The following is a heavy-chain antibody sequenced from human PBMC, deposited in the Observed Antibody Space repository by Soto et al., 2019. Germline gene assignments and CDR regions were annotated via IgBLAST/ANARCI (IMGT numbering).Heavy chain of an antibody. D-gene: IGHD3-22*01. J-gene: IGHJ4*02. CDR1: GFSFTNFA. CDR3: ARDLGYYASDGYFDY. Sequence: GGSLRLSCAASGFSFTNFAMSWIRQAPGKGLEWVSYISSSGDIIYYADSVKGRFTISRGNAKNSLYLQMNSLRAEDTAVYYCARDLGYYASDGYFDYWGQGTLVTVSS. V-gene: IGHV3-11*01. CDR2: ISSSGDII.